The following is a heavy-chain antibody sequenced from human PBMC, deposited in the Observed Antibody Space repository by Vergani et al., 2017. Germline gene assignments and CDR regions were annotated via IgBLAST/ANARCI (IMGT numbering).Heavy chain of an antibody. CDR3: ASDTHSGQRADR. CDR1: FDSIRNLY. CDR2: IHYSENT. V-gene: IGHV4-59*11. D-gene: IGHD6-19*01. Sequence: QVQLQESGPGLVKSSETLSLTCSVSFDSIRNLYCNWIRQPPGKGLEWLGSIHYSENTNYNPSLKTRGTISVDTSKNQFSLTLTSVTAADTAVYYCASDTHSGQRADRWGQGILVTVTS. J-gene: IGHJ5*02.